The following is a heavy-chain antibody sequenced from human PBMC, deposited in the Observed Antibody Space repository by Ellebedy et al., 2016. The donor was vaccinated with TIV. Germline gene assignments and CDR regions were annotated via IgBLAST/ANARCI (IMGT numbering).Heavy chain of an antibody. CDR2: ISSSSSTI. J-gene: IGHJ4*02. Sequence: GESLKISXAASGFTFSSYSMNWVRQAPGKGLEWVSYISSSSSTIYYADSVKGRFTISRDNAKNSLYLQMNSLRAEDTAVYYCAKIVRSFCWGQGTLVTVSS. D-gene: IGHD2/OR15-2a*01. CDR1: GFTFSSYS. CDR3: AKIVRSFC. V-gene: IGHV3-48*04.